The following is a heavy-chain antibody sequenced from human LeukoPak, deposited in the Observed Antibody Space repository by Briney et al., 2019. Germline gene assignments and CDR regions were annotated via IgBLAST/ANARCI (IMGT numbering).Heavy chain of an antibody. Sequence: GSLRLSCAASGFTVSSNYMSWIRQPPGKGLEWIGEINHNGSTNYNPSLKSRVTISVDTSKNQFSLKLSSVTAADTAVYYCARSGSWNQIPFDYWGQGTLVTVSS. V-gene: IGHV4-34*01. CDR2: INHNGST. CDR3: ARSGSWNQIPFDY. J-gene: IGHJ4*02. CDR1: GFTVSSNY. D-gene: IGHD2-15*01.